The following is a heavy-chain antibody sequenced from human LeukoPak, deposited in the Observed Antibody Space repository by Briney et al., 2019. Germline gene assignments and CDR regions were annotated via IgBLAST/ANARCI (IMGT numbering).Heavy chain of an antibody. CDR2: ISYDGSNE. V-gene: IGHV3-30-3*01. CDR1: GFTFSNHN. D-gene: IGHD2-8*01. CDR3: ARGGANTI. Sequence: GGSLRLSCVASGFTFSNHNMHWVRQAPGKGLEWVAVISYDGSNEFYADSVRGRFSISRDTSKNTLYLQMNSLRPEDTAIYYCARGGANTIWGQGTMVTVSS. J-gene: IGHJ3*02.